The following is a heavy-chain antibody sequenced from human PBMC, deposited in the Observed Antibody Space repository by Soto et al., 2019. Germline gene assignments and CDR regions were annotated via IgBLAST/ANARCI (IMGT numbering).Heavy chain of an antibody. D-gene: IGHD4-4*01. V-gene: IGHV3-23*01. Sequence: GGSLRLSCAASGFTFTNYAMTWVRQAPGKGLEWVSISSGSGSGGSTNYADSVRGRFTISRDNSKNTLYLQMNSLRVEDTAVYYCAKDRDDYRNYVFDYWGQGTLVTVSS. CDR3: AKDRDDYRNYVFDY. CDR2: SSGSGSGGST. CDR1: GFTFTNYA. J-gene: IGHJ4*02.